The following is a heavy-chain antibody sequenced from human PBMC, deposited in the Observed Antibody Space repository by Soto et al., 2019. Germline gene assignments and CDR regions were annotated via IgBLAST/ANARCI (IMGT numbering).Heavy chain of an antibody. V-gene: IGHV5-51*01. CDR2: IYPGDSDT. CDR3: ARRNYCSSTSCYTFFDY. Sequence: ESLKISCKGSGYSFTSYWIGWVRQMPGKGLEWMGIIYPGDSDTRYSPSFQGQVTISADKSISTAYLQWSSLKASDTAMYYCARRNYCSSTSCYTFFDYWGQGTLVTVSS. J-gene: IGHJ4*02. CDR1: GYSFTSYW. D-gene: IGHD2-2*02.